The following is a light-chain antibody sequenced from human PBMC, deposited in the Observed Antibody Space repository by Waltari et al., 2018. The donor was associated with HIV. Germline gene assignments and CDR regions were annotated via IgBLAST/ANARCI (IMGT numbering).Light chain of an antibody. Sequence: SYELTQPPSVSVSPGQTATITCSGDALPKKYGYWYQRKPGQAPVMVRYKDSERPSGIPERCSGSSSGTTVTFTISGVQAEDEADYYCQSTGSSGSYLVLFGGGTKLTVL. J-gene: IGLJ2*01. CDR2: KDS. V-gene: IGLV3-25*03. CDR3: QSTGSSGSYLVL. CDR1: ALPKKY.